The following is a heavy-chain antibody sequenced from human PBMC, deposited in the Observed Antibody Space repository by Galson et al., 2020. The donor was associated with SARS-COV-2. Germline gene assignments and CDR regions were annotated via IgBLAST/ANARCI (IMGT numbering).Heavy chain of an antibody. J-gene: IGHJ4*02. CDR3: AKDRGLYYFDY. V-gene: IGHV3-33*06. CDR1: GFTFSSYG. CDR2: IWYDGSNK. Sequence: GGSLRLSCAASGFTFSSYGMHWVRQAPGKGLEWVAVIWYDGSNKYYADSVKGRFTISRDNSKNTLYLQMNSLRAEDTAVYYCAKDRGLYYFDYWGQGTLVTVSS. D-gene: IGHD3-10*01.